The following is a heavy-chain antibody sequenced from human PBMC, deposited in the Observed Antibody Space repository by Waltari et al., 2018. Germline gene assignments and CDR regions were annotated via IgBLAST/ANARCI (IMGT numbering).Heavy chain of an antibody. CDR3: ARDGCSSTSCLNWFDP. CDR2: IIPIFSTA. J-gene: IGHJ5*02. V-gene: IGHV1-69*01. Sequence: QVQLVQSGAEVKKPGSSVKVSCKASGGTFSSYAISWVRQAPEQGLEWMGGIIPIFSTANYAQKFQGRVTITADESTSTAYMELSSLRSEDTAVYYCARDGCSSTSCLNWFDPWGQGTLVTVSS. D-gene: IGHD2-2*01. CDR1: GGTFSSYA.